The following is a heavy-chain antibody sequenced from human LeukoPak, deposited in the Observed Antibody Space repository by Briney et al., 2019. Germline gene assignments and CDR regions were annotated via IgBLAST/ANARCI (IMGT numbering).Heavy chain of an antibody. CDR2: IPAGGSNT. J-gene: IGHJ6*03. Sequence: GGSLRLSCVGSGFHFRTYGMSWVRQAPGKGLEWVSGIPAGGSNTYYADSVKGRFTISRDNTENTLYLQMNSQRAEDTAVYYCAKDSQHYDFWSRYKQYDYHYMDVWGKGTTVTVSS. CDR3: AKDSQHYDFWSRYKQYDYHYMDV. D-gene: IGHD3-3*01. CDR1: GFHFRTYG. V-gene: IGHV3-23*01.